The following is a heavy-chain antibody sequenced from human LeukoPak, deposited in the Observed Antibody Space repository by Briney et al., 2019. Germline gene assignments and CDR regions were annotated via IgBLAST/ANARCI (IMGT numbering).Heavy chain of an antibody. Sequence: QSGGSLRLSCAASGFTFSSYAMSWVRQAPGKGLEWVSAISGSGGSTYYADSVKGRFTISRDNSKSTLYLQMNSLRAEDTAVYYCAKGGAPSWYFDYWGQGTLVTVSS. CDR2: ISGSGGST. D-gene: IGHD1-26*01. J-gene: IGHJ4*02. CDR3: AKGGAPSWYFDY. V-gene: IGHV3-23*01. CDR1: GFTFSSYA.